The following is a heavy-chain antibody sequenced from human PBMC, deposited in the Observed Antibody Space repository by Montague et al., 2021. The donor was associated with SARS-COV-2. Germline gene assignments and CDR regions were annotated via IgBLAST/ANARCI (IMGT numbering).Heavy chain of an antibody. CDR1: GDSISSYY. D-gene: IGHD2-2*01. V-gene: IGHV4-59*01. CDR2: VFHSGYS. J-gene: IGHJ4*01. CDR3: ARGRATAQYLEY. Sequence: SETLSLTCTVSGDSISSYYWTWSRQPPGRGLEWVGYVFHSGYSNSNRSLNGRVTISVDTSRNQFYLKLSSVTAADTAVNYCARGRATAQYLEYWGHGALVTVSS.